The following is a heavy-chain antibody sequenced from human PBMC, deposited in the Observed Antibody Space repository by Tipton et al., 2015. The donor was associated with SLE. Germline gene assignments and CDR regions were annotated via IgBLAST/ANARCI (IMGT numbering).Heavy chain of an antibody. CDR2: ISGSGSST. CDR1: GFTLRDFA. CDR3: AKDTVMVPASHKPRSFDY. D-gene: IGHD3-10*01. J-gene: IGHJ4*03. Sequence: SLRLSCAAAGFTLRDFAMNWVRQAPGKGLEWVSSISGSGSSTYYADSVKGRFTISRDNSKNTLYLQMSSLRAEDTALYYCAKDTVMVPASHKPRSFDYWGQGTMVTVSS. V-gene: IGHV3-23*01.